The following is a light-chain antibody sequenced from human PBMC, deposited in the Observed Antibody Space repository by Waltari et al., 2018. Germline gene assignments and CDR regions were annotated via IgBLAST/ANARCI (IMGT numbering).Light chain of an antibody. Sequence: DIQKTQSPSSLSASVGDRVTITCRASQSISSYLNWYQQKPGKAPKLLIYAASSLQSGVPSRFSGSGSGTDFTLTISSLQPEDFATYYCQQSYSTPQMYTFGQGTKLEIK. CDR1: QSISSY. J-gene: IGKJ2*01. CDR2: AAS. CDR3: QQSYSTPQMYT. V-gene: IGKV1-39*01.